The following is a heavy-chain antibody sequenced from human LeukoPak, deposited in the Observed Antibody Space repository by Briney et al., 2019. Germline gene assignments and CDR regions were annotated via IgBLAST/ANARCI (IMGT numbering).Heavy chain of an antibody. V-gene: IGHV1-69*04. J-gene: IGHJ3*02. CDR2: IIPILGIA. CDR1: GGTFSSYA. CDR3: ARRMDSFGVGAWGVEDAFDI. Sequence: SVKVSCKASGGTFSSYAISWVRQAPGQGLEWMGRIIPILGIANYAQKFQGRGTITADKSTRTAYMELSSLRSEDTAVYYCARRMDSFGVGAWGVEDAFDIWGQGTMVTVSS. D-gene: IGHD3-3*01.